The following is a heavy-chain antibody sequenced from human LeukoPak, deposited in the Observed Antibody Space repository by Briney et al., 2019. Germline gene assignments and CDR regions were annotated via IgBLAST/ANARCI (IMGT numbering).Heavy chain of an antibody. Sequence: ASVKVSCTASGYTFTGYYMHWVRQAPGQGLEWMGWINPNSGGTNYAQKFQGRVTMTRDTSISTAYMELSRLRSDDTAVYYCARETVRITMVRGPFNYWGQGTLVTVSS. J-gene: IGHJ4*02. CDR2: INPNSGGT. D-gene: IGHD3-10*01. CDR1: GYTFTGYY. V-gene: IGHV1-2*02. CDR3: ARETVRITMVRGPFNY.